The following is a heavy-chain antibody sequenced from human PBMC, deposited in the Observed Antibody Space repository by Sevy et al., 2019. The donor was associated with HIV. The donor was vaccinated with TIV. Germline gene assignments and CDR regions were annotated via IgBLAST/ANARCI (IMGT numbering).Heavy chain of an antibody. V-gene: IGHV1-2*02. CDR2: INPNSGGT. J-gene: IGHJ4*02. CDR1: GYTFTGYY. CDR3: ARWGLWELPPTNY. D-gene: IGHD1-26*01. Sequence: ASVKVSCKASGYTFTGYYMHWVRQAPGQGLEWMGWINPNSGGTNYAQKFQDRVTMTRDTSISTAYMELSRLRSDDTAVYYCARWGLWELPPTNYWGQGTLVTVSS.